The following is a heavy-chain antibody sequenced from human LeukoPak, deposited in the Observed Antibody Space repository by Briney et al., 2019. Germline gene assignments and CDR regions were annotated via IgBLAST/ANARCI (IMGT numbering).Heavy chain of an antibody. CDR3: ARDGWDYDAFDI. J-gene: IGHJ3*02. CDR1: GYSLSSGYY. CDR2: IYHRGST. V-gene: IGHV4-38-2*02. Sequence: PSETLSLTCAVSGYSLSSGYYWGWIRQPPGKGLEWIGSIYHRGSTYYKPSLKSRVTISVDTSKNQFSLKLSSVTAADTAVYYCARDGWDYDAFDIWGQGTMVTVSS. D-gene: IGHD1-26*01.